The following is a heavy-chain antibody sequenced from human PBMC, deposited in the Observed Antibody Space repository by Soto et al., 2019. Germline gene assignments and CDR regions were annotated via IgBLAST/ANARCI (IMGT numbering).Heavy chain of an antibody. J-gene: IGHJ6*03. D-gene: IGHD3-10*01. Sequence: GGSLRLSCAASGFTFSSYAMSWVRQAPGKGLEWVSAISGSGGSTYYADSVKGRFTISRDNSKNTLYLQMNSLRAEDTAVYYCAKDHREGDYYYYMDVWGKGTTVTVSS. V-gene: IGHV3-23*01. CDR2: ISGSGGST. CDR1: GFTFSSYA. CDR3: AKDHREGDYYYYMDV.